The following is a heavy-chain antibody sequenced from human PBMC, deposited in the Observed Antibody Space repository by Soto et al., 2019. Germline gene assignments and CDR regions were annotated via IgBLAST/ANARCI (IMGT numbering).Heavy chain of an antibody. Sequence: QEQLVESGGGVVQPGRSLRLSCVASGFTFSNYAMHWVRQAPGKGLEWVAIVSYDGSTKYFADSVKGRFTISRDNFKNTPDRQMNSLRAEDTAVYYGAKDPSSGSDYYFDYWGQGTLVTVSS. V-gene: IGHV3-30*18. CDR3: AKDPSSGSDYYFDY. D-gene: IGHD1-26*01. J-gene: IGHJ4*02. CDR1: GFTFSNYA. CDR2: VSYDGSTK.